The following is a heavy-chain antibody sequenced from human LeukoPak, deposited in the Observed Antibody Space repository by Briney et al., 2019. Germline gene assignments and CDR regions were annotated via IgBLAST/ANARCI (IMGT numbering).Heavy chain of an antibody. V-gene: IGHV3-11*04. D-gene: IGHD5-18*01. J-gene: IGHJ4*02. CDR2: ISSSGSSM. CDR1: GFTFSDYY. CDR3: ARESRDTAMVEDYFDY. Sequence: GGSLRLSCAASGFTFSDYYMSWIRQAPGKGLEWLSYISSSGSSMYYADSVKGRFTISRDNAKNSLYLQMNSLRAEDTAVYYCARESRDTAMVEDYFDYWGQGTLATVSS.